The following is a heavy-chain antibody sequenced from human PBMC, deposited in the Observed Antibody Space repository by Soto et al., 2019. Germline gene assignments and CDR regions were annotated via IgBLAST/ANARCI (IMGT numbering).Heavy chain of an antibody. CDR2: IFSDAER. CDR3: VRMNADTCSHYYAMDV. CDR1: GFSLSNGRMG. D-gene: IGHD1-1*01. Sequence: QVTLKESGPVLVNPTETLTLTCTISGFSLSNGRMGVSWIRQSPGKALEWLAHIFSDAERSYSSSMQSRLTISTDTSGTQVVLSMTNMDPVDTGTYFCVRMNADTCSHYYAMDVWGQGTTVTVSS. V-gene: IGHV2-26*03. J-gene: IGHJ6*02.